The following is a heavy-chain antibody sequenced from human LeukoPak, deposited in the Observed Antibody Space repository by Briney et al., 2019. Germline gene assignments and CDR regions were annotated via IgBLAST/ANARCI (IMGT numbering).Heavy chain of an antibody. CDR2: ISPAGTRT. CDR3: VREIKGSLDD. J-gene: IGHJ4*02. Sequence: GGSLRLSCAASGFAFNAYPMHWVRQAPGKGLECVAAISPAGTRTYYANSVTGRFTISRDDSTNTLSLQMNILRADDTALYYCVREIKGSLDDWGQGTLLTVSS. V-gene: IGHV3-30*04. D-gene: IGHD3-10*01. CDR1: GFAFNAYP.